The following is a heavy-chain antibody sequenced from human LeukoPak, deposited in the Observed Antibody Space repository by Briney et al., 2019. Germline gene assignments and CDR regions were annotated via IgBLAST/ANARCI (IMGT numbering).Heavy chain of an antibody. D-gene: IGHD4-17*01. CDR2: ISSSGSTI. V-gene: IGHV3-48*03. CDR3: ARDRYMTTVTPQGMDV. CDR1: GFTFSSYE. Sequence: GGSLRLSCAASGFTFSSYEMNWVRQAPGKGLEWVSYISSSGSTIYYADSVKGRFTISRDNAKNSLYLQMNSLRAEDTAVYYCARDRYMTTVTPQGMDVWGQGTTVTVSS. J-gene: IGHJ6*02.